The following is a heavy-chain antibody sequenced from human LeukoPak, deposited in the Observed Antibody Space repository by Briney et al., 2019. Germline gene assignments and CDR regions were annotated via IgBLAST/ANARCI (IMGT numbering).Heavy chain of an antibody. D-gene: IGHD3-3*01. V-gene: IGHV3-20*04. CDR1: GFTFDDYG. CDR3: ARVSTIFGVSGGFDY. J-gene: IGHJ4*02. Sequence: PGGSLRLSCAASGFTFDDYGMSWVRHAPGKGLEWVSDINWNGGSTGYADSVKGRFTISRDNAKNSLYLQMNSLRAEDTALYYCARVSTIFGVSGGFDYWGQGTLVTVSS. CDR2: INWNGGST.